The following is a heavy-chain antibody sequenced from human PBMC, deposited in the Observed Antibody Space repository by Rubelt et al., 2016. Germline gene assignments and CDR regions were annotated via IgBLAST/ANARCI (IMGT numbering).Heavy chain of an antibody. CDR1: GGSISSYY. CDR2: IYYSGST. J-gene: IGHJ4*02. V-gene: IGHV4-59*01. Sequence: QVQLQESGPGLVKPSETLSLTCTVSGGSISSYYWSWIRQPPGKGLEWIGYIYYSGSTNYNPSLKRRCTISVDTSKNQFSLKLSSVTAADTAVYYCARAVSGSYHDYWGQGTLVTVSS. CDR3: ARAVSGSYHDY. D-gene: IGHD1-26*01.